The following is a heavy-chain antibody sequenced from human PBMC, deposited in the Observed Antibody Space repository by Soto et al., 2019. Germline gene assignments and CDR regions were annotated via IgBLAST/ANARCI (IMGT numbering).Heavy chain of an antibody. J-gene: IGHJ6*02. CDR3: AHVLVVVANYGMDV. CDR1: GFSLSTSGVG. D-gene: IGHD2-15*01. CDR2: VYWDDDK. V-gene: IGHV2-5*02. Sequence: QITLKESGPPLVKPTQTLTLTCTFSGFSLSTSGVGVGWIRQPPGKALEWLALVYWDDDKRYSPSLTSRLTNTKDTPKNQVVLTMTNMDPVDTATYYCAHVLVVVANYGMDVWGQGTTVTVSS.